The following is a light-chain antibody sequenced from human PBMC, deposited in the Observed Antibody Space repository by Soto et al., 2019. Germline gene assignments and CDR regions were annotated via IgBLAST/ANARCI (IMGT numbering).Light chain of an antibody. CDR3: LQDYNYPPT. CDR1: QGIRNA. J-gene: IGKJ1*01. CDR2: AAS. V-gene: IGKV1-6*01. Sequence: AIQMTQSPSSLSASIGDRVTITCRASQGIRNALGWYQQKPGKAPNLLIYAASSLPTGVPSRFSGSGSGTDFTLTISSLEPEDFATYYCLQDYNYPPTFGQGTKVEIK.